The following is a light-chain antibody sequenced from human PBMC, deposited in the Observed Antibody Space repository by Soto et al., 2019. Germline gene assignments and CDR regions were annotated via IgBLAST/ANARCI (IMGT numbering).Light chain of an antibody. CDR3: CSYAGSYSWV. J-gene: IGLJ3*02. V-gene: IGLV2-11*01. CDR1: SSDVGAYNY. CDR2: DVS. Sequence: QSALTQPRSVSGSPGQSVTISCTGTSSDVGAYNYVSWYQHHPGKAPKVMIYDVSERPSGVPDRFSGSNSDNKASLTISGLQAEDEADYYCCSYAGSYSWVFGGGTQLTVL.